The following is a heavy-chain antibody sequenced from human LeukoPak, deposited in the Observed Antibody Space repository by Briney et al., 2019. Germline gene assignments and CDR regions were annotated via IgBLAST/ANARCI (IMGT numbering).Heavy chain of an antibody. CDR3: ARVPVDTAMDRGFDI. V-gene: IGHV4-34*01. D-gene: IGHD5-18*01. CDR1: GGSFSGYY. J-gene: IGHJ3*02. CDR2: INHSGST. Sequence: KPSETLSLTCAVYGGSFSGYYWSWIRQPPGKGLEWIGEINHSGSTNYNPSLKSRVTIAVDKSKNQFSLKLSSVTAADTAVYFCARVPVDTAMDRGFDIWGQGTMVTVSS.